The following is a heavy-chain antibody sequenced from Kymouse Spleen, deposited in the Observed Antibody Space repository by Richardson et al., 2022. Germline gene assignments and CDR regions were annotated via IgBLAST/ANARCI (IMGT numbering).Heavy chain of an antibody. CDR2: INAGNGNT. Sequence: QVQLVQSGAEVKKPGASVKVSCKASGYTFTSYAMHWVRQAPGQRLEWMGWINAGNGNTKYSQKFQGRVTITRDTSASTAYMELSSLRSEDTAVYYCARGQYYDFWSGSHFDYWGQGTLVTVSS. CDR1: GYTFTSYA. D-gene: IGHD3-3*01. V-gene: IGHV1-3*01. CDR3: ARGQYYDFWSGSHFDY. J-gene: IGHJ4*02.